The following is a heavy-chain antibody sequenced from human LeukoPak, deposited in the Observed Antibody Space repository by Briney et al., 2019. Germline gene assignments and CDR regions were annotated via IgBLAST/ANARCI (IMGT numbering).Heavy chain of an antibody. J-gene: IGHJ6*03. CDR3: ARVYYYYYMEV. CDR1: GFTFSSYW. V-gene: IGHV3-74*01. CDR2: ISSDGTNT. Sequence: GGSLRLSCAASGFTFSSYWMHWVRQAPGTGLVWVSRISSDGTNTYYADSVKGRFSISRDNAKNTLYLQMNSLRAEDTAMYYCARVYYYYYMEVWGRGTTVTVSS.